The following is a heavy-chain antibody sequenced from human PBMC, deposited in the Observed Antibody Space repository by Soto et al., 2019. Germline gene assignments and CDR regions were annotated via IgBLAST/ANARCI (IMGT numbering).Heavy chain of an antibody. CDR2: INPKSGGT. Sequence: ASVKVSCKASGYTFTGYYMHWVRQAPGQGLEWMGWINPKSGGTNYAQKFQGRVTMTRDTSISTAYMELSRLRPDDTAVDYCARVADYGYYWSDPWGQGTLVTVYS. CDR1: GYTFTGYY. D-gene: IGHD4-17*01. V-gene: IGHV1-2*02. CDR3: ARVADYGYYWSDP. J-gene: IGHJ5*02.